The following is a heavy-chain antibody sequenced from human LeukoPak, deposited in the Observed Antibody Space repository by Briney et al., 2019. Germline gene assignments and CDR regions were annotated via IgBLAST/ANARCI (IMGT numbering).Heavy chain of an antibody. CDR3: ARGRLSSSGWLTAY. CDR2: ISSNGGTI. V-gene: IGHV3-74*01. D-gene: IGHD6-25*01. CDR1: GFTFDAYW. J-gene: IGHJ4*02. Sequence: GGSLRLSCAASGFTFDAYWMHWVRQAPGKGLMWVSRISSNGGTITYADSVKGRFTISRDNAKTTLFLQMNGLRAEDTAVYYCARGRLSSSGWLTAYWGQGTLVTVSS.